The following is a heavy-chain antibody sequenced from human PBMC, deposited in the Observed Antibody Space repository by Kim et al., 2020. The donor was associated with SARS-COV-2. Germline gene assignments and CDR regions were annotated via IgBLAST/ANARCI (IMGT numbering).Heavy chain of an antibody. CDR3: ARQDIDDFDAFDI. J-gene: IGHJ3*02. Sequence: YNPSLKSRVTISVDTSKNQFSLKLSSVTAADTAVYYCARQDIDDFDAFDIWGQGTMVTVSS. V-gene: IGHV4-59*08. D-gene: IGHD1-1*01.